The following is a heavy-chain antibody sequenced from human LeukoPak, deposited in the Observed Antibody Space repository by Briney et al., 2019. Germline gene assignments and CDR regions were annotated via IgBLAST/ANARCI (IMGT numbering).Heavy chain of an antibody. Sequence: SETLSLTCDVSGDSINTYYVSWIRQPPGKGLEWIGYIYHTGSTSYNPSLKSRVSLSVDTSKNQFSLKLSSVTAADTAVYYCGRAYYYGSYFDWGQGTLVTVSS. D-gene: IGHD3-10*01. J-gene: IGHJ4*02. CDR1: GDSINTYY. CDR2: IYHTGST. V-gene: IGHV4-59*01. CDR3: GRAYYYGSYFD.